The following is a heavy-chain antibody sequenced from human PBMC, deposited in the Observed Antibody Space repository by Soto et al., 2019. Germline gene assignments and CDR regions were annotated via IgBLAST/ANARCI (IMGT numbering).Heavy chain of an antibody. J-gene: IGHJ4*02. CDR3: ARGGIHYADSSGHAFDS. CDR2: TMPIFETA. Sequence: QVELVQSGAEVKKPGSSVKVSCKASGDTFDIYGFNWVRQAPGEGLEWMGVTMPIFETANYAQKFQGRVSITADKTMSTAYMELGSLTSEDTAVYYCARGGIHYADSSGHAFDSWGQGTLISVTA. V-gene: IGHV1-69*06. D-gene: IGHD3-22*01. CDR1: GDTFDIYG.